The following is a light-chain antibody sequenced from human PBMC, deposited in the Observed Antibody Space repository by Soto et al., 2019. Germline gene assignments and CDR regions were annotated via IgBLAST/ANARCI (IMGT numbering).Light chain of an antibody. CDR2: DVS. CDR3: SSYTSIDTWV. J-gene: IGLJ1*01. Sequence: QSALTQPVSVSGSPGQSITITCTGTSSDVGGYNYVSWYQQHPGKAPKVLISDVSNRPSGISNRFSGSKSGNTASLTISGLQAEDEADYYCSSYTSIDTWVFGTGTKVTVL. CDR1: SSDVGGYNY. V-gene: IGLV2-14*03.